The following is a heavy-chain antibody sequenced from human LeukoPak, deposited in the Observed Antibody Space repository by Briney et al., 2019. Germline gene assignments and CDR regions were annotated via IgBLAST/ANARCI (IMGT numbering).Heavy chain of an antibody. Sequence: SETLSLTCTVSGGSISSYYWSWIRQPPGKGLEWIGYIYYSGSTNYNPSLKSRVTISVDTSKNQFSLKLSSVTAADTAVYYCAGTYYYDSSGLPFQHWGQGTLVTVSS. D-gene: IGHD3-22*01. J-gene: IGHJ1*01. CDR3: AGTYYYDSSGLPFQH. CDR2: IYYSGST. V-gene: IGHV4-59*01. CDR1: GGSISSYY.